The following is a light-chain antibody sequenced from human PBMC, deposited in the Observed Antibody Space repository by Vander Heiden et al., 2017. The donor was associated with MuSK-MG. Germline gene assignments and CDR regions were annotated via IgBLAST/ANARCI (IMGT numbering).Light chain of an antibody. J-gene: IGLJ3*02. Sequence: SVLTQPPSASGTPGQRVTISCSGSSSNIGSNTVNWYQQRPGTAPKLLIYSNNQRPSGVPDRFSGSKSGTSASLDISGLQSEDEADYYGAAWDDSLNGPVFGGGTKLTVL. V-gene: IGLV1-44*01. CDR3: AAWDDSLNGPV. CDR1: SSNIGSNT. CDR2: SNN.